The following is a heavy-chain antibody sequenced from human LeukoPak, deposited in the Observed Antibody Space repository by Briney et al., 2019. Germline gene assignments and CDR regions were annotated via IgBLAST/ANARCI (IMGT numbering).Heavy chain of an antibody. J-gene: IGHJ4*02. CDR2: ISSSSTYI. CDR3: AKYSSFDY. Sequence: GGSLRLSCAASGFTFSSYSMNWVRQAPGKGLEWVSSISSSSTYIYYADSVKGRFTISRDNAKNSLYLQMNSLRVEDTAVYYCAKYSSFDYWGQGTLVTVSS. V-gene: IGHV3-21*01. CDR1: GFTFSSYS. D-gene: IGHD6-6*01.